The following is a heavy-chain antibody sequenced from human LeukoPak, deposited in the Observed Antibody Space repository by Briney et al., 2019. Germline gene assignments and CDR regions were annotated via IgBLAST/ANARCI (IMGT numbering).Heavy chain of an antibody. CDR1: GGSISSYY. CDR2: KYYSGST. D-gene: IGHD5-18*01. Sequence: PSETPSLTCTVSGGSISSYYWSWIRQPPGKGLEGIGYKYYSGSTRYNSSLRSRLTISLDSSKNQFSLSLTSVTAAETAVYYCARGRSYGFDFESWGPGTLVIVFS. CDR3: ARGRSYGFDFES. J-gene: IGHJ4*02. V-gene: IGHV4-59*01.